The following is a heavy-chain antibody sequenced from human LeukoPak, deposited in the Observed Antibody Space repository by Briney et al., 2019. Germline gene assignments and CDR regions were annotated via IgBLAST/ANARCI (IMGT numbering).Heavy chain of an antibody. J-gene: IGHJ4*02. D-gene: IGHD2-2*01. V-gene: IGHV4-61*01. Sequence: SETLSLTCSVSGGSVSSGSYYWSWIRQPPGRGREWIGYIYYSRTTNYNPSIKSRVTMSIDTSKNLFSLKVSSMTAADTAVYYCAREGNQPWFDYWGQESLVTASS. CDR3: AREGNQPWFDY. CDR2: IYYSRTT. CDR1: GGSVSSGSYY.